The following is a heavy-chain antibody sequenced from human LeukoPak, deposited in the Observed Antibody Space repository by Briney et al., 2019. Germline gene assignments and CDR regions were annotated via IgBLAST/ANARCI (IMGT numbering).Heavy chain of an antibody. D-gene: IGHD3-3*01. V-gene: IGHV3-30*18. J-gene: IGHJ4*02. CDR1: GFTFSRNG. CDR3: AKGITIFGVVDYFDY. CDR2: ISYDGSNK. Sequence: AGGSLRLSCAASGFTFSRNGMHWVRQAPGKGREWVAVISYDGSNKYYADSVKGRFPISRDNSKNTLYLQMNSLRAEDTAVYYCAKGITIFGVVDYFDYWGQGTLVTVSS.